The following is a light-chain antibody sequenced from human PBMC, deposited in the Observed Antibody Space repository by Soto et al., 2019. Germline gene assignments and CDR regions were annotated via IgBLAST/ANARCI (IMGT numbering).Light chain of an antibody. CDR2: SNN. Sequence: QSVLTQPPSASGTPGQRVTISCSGTSSNIGSNSVSWYQQLPGRAPKLLIHSNNQRPSGVPDRFSGSKSGTSASLVISGLRSGDEADYYCAAWDDNVGGRYVFGSGTKLTVL. V-gene: IGLV1-47*02. CDR3: AAWDDNVGGRYV. J-gene: IGLJ1*01. CDR1: SSNIGSNS.